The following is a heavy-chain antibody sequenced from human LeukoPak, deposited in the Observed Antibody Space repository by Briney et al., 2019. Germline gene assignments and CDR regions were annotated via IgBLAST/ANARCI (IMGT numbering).Heavy chain of an antibody. CDR3: ARELRGYYFDS. J-gene: IGHJ4*02. CDR2: IYYTGST. D-gene: IGHD3-3*01. V-gene: IGHV4-59*01. Sequence: KPSETLSLTCTVSDGSISPYHWSWIRQPPGKGLEYIGYIYYTGSTNFNPSLKSRVTISVDTSKNQFSLKLSSVTAADTAVYYCARELRGYYFDSWGQGTLVTVSS. CDR1: DGSISPYH.